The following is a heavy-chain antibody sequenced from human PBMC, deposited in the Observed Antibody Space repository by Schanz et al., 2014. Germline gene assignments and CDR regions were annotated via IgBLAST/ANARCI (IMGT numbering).Heavy chain of an antibody. Sequence: QVQLVQSGAEVKKPGSSVKVSCKASGGTFSSFGINWVRQAPGQGLEWMGRIIPSLGLAKYEQKFQDKVTITADTSTTTAYMELSGLRSEDTAVHYCARGRGFYAYWGQGTLVTVSS. CDR3: ARGRGFYAY. D-gene: IGHD2-2*01. CDR2: IIPSLGLA. V-gene: IGHV1-69*02. J-gene: IGHJ4*02. CDR1: GGTFSSFG.